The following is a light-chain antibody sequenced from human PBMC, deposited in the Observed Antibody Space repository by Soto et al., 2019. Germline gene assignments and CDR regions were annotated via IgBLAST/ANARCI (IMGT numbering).Light chain of an antibody. V-gene: IGKV3-15*01. CDR3: QQYNNWPPWT. J-gene: IGKJ1*01. CDR1: QSVSSN. Sequence: EIVMKQSPATLSVSPGERATLSCRASQSVSSNLAWYQQKPGQAPRLLIYGASTRATGIPARFSGSGSGTDFTLTISSLQSEDFSVYYCQQYNNWPPWTFGQGTKVEIK. CDR2: GAS.